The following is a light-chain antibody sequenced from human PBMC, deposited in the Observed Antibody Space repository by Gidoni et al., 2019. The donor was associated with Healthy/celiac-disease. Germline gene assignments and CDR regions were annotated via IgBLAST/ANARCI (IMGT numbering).Light chain of an antibody. Sequence: DIVMTQSTDSLAVSLGERATINCKSSQSVLYSSNNKNYLAWYQQKPGQPPKLLIYWASTRESGVPDRFSGSGSGTDFTLTISSLQAEDVAVYYCQQYYSEGLTFGGGTKVEIK. V-gene: IGKV4-1*01. CDR3: QQYYSEGLT. CDR1: QSVLYSSNNKNY. CDR2: WAS. J-gene: IGKJ4*01.